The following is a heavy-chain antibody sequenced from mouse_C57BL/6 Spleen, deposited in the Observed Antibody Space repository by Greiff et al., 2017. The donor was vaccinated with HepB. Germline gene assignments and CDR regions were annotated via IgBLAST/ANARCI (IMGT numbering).Heavy chain of an antibody. CDR1: GYSITSGYY. V-gene: IGHV3-6*01. J-gene: IGHJ4*01. CDR3: ARGGFMDY. CDR2: ISYDGSN. Sequence: EVQLVESGPGLVKPSQSLSLTCSVTGYSITSGYYWNWIRQFPGNKLEWMGYISYDGSNNYNPSLKNRISITRDTSKNQFFLKLNSVTTEDTATYYCARGGFMDYWGQGTSVTVSS.